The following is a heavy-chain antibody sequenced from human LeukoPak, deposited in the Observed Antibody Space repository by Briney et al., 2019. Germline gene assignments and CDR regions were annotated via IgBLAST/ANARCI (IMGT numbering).Heavy chain of an antibody. D-gene: IGHD2-15*01. V-gene: IGHV1-2*02. CDR1: RHTENAYS. CDR3: ARGYCSGGSCYRPAYYYYYMDV. J-gene: IGHJ6*03. CDR2: FKRTKRGT. Sequence: SSVNVSLNASRHTENAYSLLWVREAPGQPLEWRATFKRTKRGTNYARKFQGRVTMTRDTSIGTAYMELSRLRSDDTAVYYCARGYCSGGSCYRPAYYYYYMDVWGKGTTVTVSS.